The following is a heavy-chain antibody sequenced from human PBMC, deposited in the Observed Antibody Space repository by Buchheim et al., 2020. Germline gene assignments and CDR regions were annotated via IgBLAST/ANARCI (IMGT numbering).Heavy chain of an antibody. V-gene: IGHV4-31*03. D-gene: IGHD2-21*01. CDR3: ARSVVLGREAAHPGPFDY. Sequence: QVQLQESGPGLVKPSQTLSLTCTVSGGSISSSGYYWSWIRQHPGKGLEWIGYIYYSGSTYYNPSLKSRVTISVDTSKNQFSLKLSSVTAADTAVYYCARSVVLGREAAHPGPFDYWGQGTL. CDR2: IYYSGST. CDR1: GGSISSSGYY. J-gene: IGHJ4*02.